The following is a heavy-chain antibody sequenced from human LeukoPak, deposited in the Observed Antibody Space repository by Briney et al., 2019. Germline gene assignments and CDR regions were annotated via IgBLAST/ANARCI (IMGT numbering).Heavy chain of an antibody. Sequence: SETLSLTCTVSGGSMSSYYWSWIRQPPGKGLEWIGYIYYSGSTNYNPSLKSRVTISVDTSKNQFSLKLSSVTAADTAVYYCAGSWYHYYYYMDVWGKGTTVTVSS. D-gene: IGHD6-13*01. V-gene: IGHV4-59*08. J-gene: IGHJ6*03. CDR2: IYYSGST. CDR1: GGSMSSYY. CDR3: AGSWYHYYYYMDV.